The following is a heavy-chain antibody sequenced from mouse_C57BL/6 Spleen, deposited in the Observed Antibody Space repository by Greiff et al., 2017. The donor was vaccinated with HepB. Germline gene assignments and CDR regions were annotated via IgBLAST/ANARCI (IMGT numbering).Heavy chain of an antibody. V-gene: IGHV1-64*01. CDR1: GYTFTSYW. J-gene: IGHJ4*01. D-gene: IGHD1-1*01. CDR3: ARFYYYGSRDAMDY. Sequence: QVQLQQPGAELVKPGASVKLSCKASGYTFTSYWMHWVKQRPGQGLEWIGMIHPNSGSTNYNEKFKSKATLTVDKSSSTAYMQLSSLTSEDSAVYYGARFYYYGSRDAMDYWGQGTSVTVSS. CDR2: IHPNSGST.